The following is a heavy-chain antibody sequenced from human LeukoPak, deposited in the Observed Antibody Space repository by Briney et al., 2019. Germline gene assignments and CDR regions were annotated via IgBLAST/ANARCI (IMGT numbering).Heavy chain of an antibody. CDR2: VSGSGSVT. CDR3: ATRITAAGFDY. D-gene: IGHD6-13*01. CDR1: GFTFSSYA. Sequence: GGSLRLSCAASGFTFSSYAMTWVRQAPGKGLEWVSAVSGSGSVTYYTDSVKGRFTISRDNSKNTLYLQMNSLRSEDTAVYYCATRITAAGFDYWGQGTLVTVSS. J-gene: IGHJ4*02. V-gene: IGHV3-23*01.